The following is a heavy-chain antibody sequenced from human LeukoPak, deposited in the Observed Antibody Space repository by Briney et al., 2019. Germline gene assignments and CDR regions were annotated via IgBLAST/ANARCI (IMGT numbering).Heavy chain of an antibody. CDR2: IIPILGIA. J-gene: IGHJ5*01. CDR3: ARAGHSECFRWFDS. Sequence: ASLKVSCKASGGTFSSYAISWVRQAPGQGLEWMGKIIPILGIANYAQKVQGSVTISTDKSTSTAYMEMSSLRSEDTAVYYCARAGHSECFRWFDSWGQGTLVTVSS. D-gene: IGHD1-26*01. V-gene: IGHV1-69*04. CDR1: GGTFSSYA.